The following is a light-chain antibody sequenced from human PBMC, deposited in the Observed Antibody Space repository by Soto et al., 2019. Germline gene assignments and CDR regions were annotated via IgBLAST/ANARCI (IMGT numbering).Light chain of an antibody. CDR3: QQYNSWLPIT. J-gene: IGKJ5*01. V-gene: IGKV3-15*01. CDR1: QSVSSN. CDR2: GAS. Sequence: EIVMTQSPATLSVSPGERATLSCRASQSVSSNLAWYQQKPGQAPRLLIYGASTRATGIPARFSGSGSGTEFTLTISSLQSEDFAVYYWQQYNSWLPITFGQGTRLEIK.